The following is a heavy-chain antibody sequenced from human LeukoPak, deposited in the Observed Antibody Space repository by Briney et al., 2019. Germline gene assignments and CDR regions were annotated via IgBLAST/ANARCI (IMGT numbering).Heavy chain of an antibody. J-gene: IGHJ4*02. Sequence: GGSLRLSCAASGFTFSSYGMHWVRQAPGKGLEWVAVIWYDGSNKYYADSVKGRFTISRDNSKNTLYLQMNSLRAEDTAVYYCARETRGSYVPGLDSWGQGTLVTVSS. CDR3: ARETRGSYVPGLDS. D-gene: IGHD1-26*01. V-gene: IGHV3-33*01. CDR1: GFTFSSYG. CDR2: IWYDGSNK.